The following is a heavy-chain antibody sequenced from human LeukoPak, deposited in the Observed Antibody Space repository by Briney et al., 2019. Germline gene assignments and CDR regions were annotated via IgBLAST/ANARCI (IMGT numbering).Heavy chain of an antibody. CDR2: ISSRGGTT. Sequence: PGGSLRLSCAASGFTFSTYAMSWVRQAPGKGLEWVSGISSRGGTTYYADSVKGRFTVSRDNSKNTLYLQMNSLRVEDTAVYYCAEVADFWRSFDIWGQGTMVTVSS. D-gene: IGHD3-3*01. CDR3: AEVADFWRSFDI. J-gene: IGHJ3*02. V-gene: IGHV3-23*01. CDR1: GFTFSTYA.